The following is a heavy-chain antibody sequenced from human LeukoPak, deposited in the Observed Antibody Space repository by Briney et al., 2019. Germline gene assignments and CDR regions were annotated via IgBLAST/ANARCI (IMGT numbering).Heavy chain of an antibody. CDR1: GGSISSYY. CDR2: IYYSGST. Sequence: SETLSLTCTVSGGSISSYYWSWIRQPPGKGLEWIGYIYYSGSTNYNPSLKSRVTISVDTSKNQFSLKLSSVTAADTAVYYCARHVAAAGNFDYWGQGTLVTVSS. D-gene: IGHD6-13*01. V-gene: IGHV4-59*08. J-gene: IGHJ4*02. CDR3: ARHVAAAGNFDY.